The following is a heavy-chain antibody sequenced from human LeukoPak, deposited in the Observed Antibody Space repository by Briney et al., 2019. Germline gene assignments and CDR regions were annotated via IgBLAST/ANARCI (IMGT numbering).Heavy chain of an antibody. V-gene: IGHV4-61*01. D-gene: IGHD6-13*01. J-gene: IGHJ4*02. CDR1: GYSISSGYY. CDR2: IYYSGST. CDR3: ARAYSSSWYTAHFDY. Sequence: SETLSLTCTVSGYSISSGYYWSWIRQPPGKGLEWIGYIYYSGSTNYNPSLKSRVTISVDTSKNQFSLKLSSVTAADTAVYYCARAYSSSWYTAHFDYWGQGTLVTVSS.